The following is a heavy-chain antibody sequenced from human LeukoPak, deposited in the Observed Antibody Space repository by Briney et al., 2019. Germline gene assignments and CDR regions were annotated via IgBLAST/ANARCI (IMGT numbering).Heavy chain of an antibody. CDR3: ARAAYSSSYYYYGMDV. J-gene: IGHJ6*02. Sequence: SETLSLTCTVSGGSISSYYWSWIRQPPGKGLEWIGYIYYSGTTNYNPSLKSRVTISVDTSKNQFSLKLSSVTAADTAVYYCARAAYSSSYYYYGMDVWGQGTTVTVSS. CDR1: GGSISSYY. V-gene: IGHV4-59*01. D-gene: IGHD6-6*01. CDR2: IYYSGTT.